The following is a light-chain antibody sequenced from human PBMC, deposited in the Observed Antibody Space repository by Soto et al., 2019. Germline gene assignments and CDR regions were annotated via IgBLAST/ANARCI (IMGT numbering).Light chain of an antibody. CDR2: YDS. CDR1: NIGSKS. CDR3: QVWDSSSDHPV. V-gene: IGLV3-21*04. Sequence: SYELTQPPSVSVAPGKTARITCGGNNIGSKSVYWYQQKPGQAPVLVIYYDSDRPSGIPERFSGSNSGNTATVTISRVEAGDEADYYCQVWDSSSDHPVFGGGTKLTVL. J-gene: IGLJ3*02.